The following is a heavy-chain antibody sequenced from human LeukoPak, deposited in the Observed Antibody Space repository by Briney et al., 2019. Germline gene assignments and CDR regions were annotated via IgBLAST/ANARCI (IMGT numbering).Heavy chain of an antibody. CDR3: AKDLSGGWSLDY. Sequence: GRSLRLSCAASGFTFSSYAMHWVRQAPGKGLEWVAVISYDGSNKYYADSVKGRFTISRDNSKNTLYLQMNSLRGEDTAVYYCAKDLSGGWSLDYWGQGTLVTVSS. V-gene: IGHV3-30*04. J-gene: IGHJ4*02. CDR2: ISYDGSNK. D-gene: IGHD6-19*01. CDR1: GFTFSSYA.